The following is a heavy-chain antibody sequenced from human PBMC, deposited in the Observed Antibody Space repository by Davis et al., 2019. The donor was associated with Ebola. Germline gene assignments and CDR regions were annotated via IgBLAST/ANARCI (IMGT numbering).Heavy chain of an antibody. CDR2: IYYSGST. D-gene: IGHD3-10*01. J-gene: IGHJ6*02. CDR1: GGSISSYY. CDR3: ARGGITMVRGVIFYYYYGMDV. V-gene: IGHV4-59*01. Sequence: SETLSLTCTVSGGSISSYYWSWIRQPPGKGLEWIGYIYYSGSTNYNPSLKSRVTISVDTSKNQFSLKLSSVTAADTAVYYCARGGITMVRGVIFYYYYGMDVWGQGTTVTVSS.